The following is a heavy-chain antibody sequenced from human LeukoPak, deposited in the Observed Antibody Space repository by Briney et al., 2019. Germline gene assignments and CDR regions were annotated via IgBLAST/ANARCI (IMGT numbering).Heavy chain of an antibody. CDR1: GFTFSSYS. V-gene: IGHV3-30*18. CDR3: AKALTVTDAFDI. D-gene: IGHD4-17*01. CDR2: ISYDGTNK. Sequence: GGSLRLSCAASGFTFSSYSMNWVRQAPGKGLEWVAVISYDGTNKYYADSVKGRFTISRDNTKNTLYLQMNSLRAEDTAVYYCAKALTVTDAFDIWGQGTVVTVSS. J-gene: IGHJ3*02.